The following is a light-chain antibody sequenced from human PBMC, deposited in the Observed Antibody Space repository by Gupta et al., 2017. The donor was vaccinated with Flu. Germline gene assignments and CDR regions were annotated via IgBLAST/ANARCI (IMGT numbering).Light chain of an antibody. J-gene: IGLJ1*01. CDR2: EVS. Sequence: HSALTQPASVSGPPGQSLTIPCTGTSSDVGGYNYVSWYQQHPGKAPKLMIYEVSNRPSGVSNRFSGSKSGNTASLTISGLQAEDEADYYCSSYTSSSTRVFGTGTKVTVL. CDR1: SSDVGGYNY. V-gene: IGLV2-14*01. CDR3: SSYTSSSTRV.